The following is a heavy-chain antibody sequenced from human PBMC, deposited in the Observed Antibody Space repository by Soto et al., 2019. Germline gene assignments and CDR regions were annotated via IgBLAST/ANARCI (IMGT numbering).Heavy chain of an antibody. CDR3: ARDHFLYCSGGSCYDYFDY. V-gene: IGHV1-18*01. CDR1: GYTFTSYG. J-gene: IGHJ4*02. Sequence: ASVKVSCKASGYTFTSYGISWVRQAPGQGLEWMGWISAYNGNTNYAQKLQGRVTMTTDTSTSTAYMELRSLRSDDTAVYYCARDHFLYCSGGSCYDYFDYWGQGTLVTVSS. D-gene: IGHD2-15*01. CDR2: ISAYNGNT.